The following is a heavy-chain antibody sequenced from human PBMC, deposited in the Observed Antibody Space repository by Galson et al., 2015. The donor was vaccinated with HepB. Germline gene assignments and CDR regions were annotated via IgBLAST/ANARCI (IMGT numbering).Heavy chain of an antibody. CDR3: ARSPRSGWVYYPNWFDP. CDR1: GSTVSSNY. V-gene: IGHV3-53*01. Sequence: SLRLSCAASGSTVSSNYMSWVRQAPGKGLEWISVIYSGGSTYYADSVKGRFTISRDNSKNTLYLQMNSLRAEDTAVYYCARSPRSGWVYYPNWFDPWGQGTLVTVSS. J-gene: IGHJ5*02. D-gene: IGHD3-10*01. CDR2: IYSGGST.